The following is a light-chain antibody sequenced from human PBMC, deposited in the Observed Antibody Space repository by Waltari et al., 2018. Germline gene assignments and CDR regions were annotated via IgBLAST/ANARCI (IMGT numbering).Light chain of an antibody. CDR1: QRLLHIAGTRP. Sequence: IAMTQTLVSSSVTPGPQAPTSRKSSQRLLHIAGTRPLYWYLQLQGQPQQLLIHEVSKRFSGVPDRFSCSGSGTDFTLKISRVEAEDVGVYYCMQSIQMPLTFDGGTKVEIK. CDR2: EVS. CDR3: MQSIQMPLT. V-gene: IGKV2D-29*01. J-gene: IGKJ4*02.